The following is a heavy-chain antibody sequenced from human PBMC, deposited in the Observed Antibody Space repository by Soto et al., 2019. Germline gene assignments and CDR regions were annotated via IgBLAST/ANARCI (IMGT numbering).Heavy chain of an antibody. J-gene: IGHJ4*02. CDR3: TTDLMTSTN. D-gene: IGHD2-21*02. Sequence: GGSLRLSCAASGFTFTNAWMSWVRQAPGKGLEWVGRLKSKTDGGTTDYAAPVKGRFTISRDDSKNTLYLQMNSLKPEDTGVYYCTTDLMTSTNWGQGTLVTVSS. CDR1: GFTFTNAW. CDR2: LKSKTDGGTT. V-gene: IGHV3-15*01.